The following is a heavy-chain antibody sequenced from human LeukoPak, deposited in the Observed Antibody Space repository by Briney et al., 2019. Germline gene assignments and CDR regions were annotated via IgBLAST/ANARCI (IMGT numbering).Heavy chain of an antibody. CDR2: INPHSGGT. J-gene: IGHJ3*02. V-gene: IGHV1-2*02. CDR1: GFTFTDYF. D-gene: IGHD4-23*01. Sequence: GASVKVSCKASGFTFTDYFMHWVRRAPGQGLEWMGWINPHSGGTNYAQKFQGRVTMTRDTSISTAYMELSRLRSDDTAVYYCARGADYGGNSGHEAFDIWGQGTMVTVSS. CDR3: ARGADYGGNSGHEAFDI.